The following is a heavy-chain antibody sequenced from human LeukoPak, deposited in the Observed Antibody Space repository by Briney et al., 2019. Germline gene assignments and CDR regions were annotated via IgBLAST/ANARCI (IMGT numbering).Heavy chain of an antibody. D-gene: IGHD6-19*01. J-gene: IGHJ4*02. Sequence: GESLRLSCAASGFTFTPFTMNWVRQAPGKGLEWVASISGTGTYIYYADSMKGRFTISRDNGKKSLYLQMNSLTADDTAVYYCAGGLVVTGTLDSWGQGTLVTVSS. CDR1: GFTFTPFT. V-gene: IGHV3-21*01. CDR2: ISGTGTYI. CDR3: AGGLVVTGTLDS.